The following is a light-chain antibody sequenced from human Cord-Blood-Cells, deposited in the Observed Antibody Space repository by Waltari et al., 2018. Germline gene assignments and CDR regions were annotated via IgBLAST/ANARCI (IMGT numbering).Light chain of an antibody. Sequence: QSALTQPASVSGSPGQSITISCTGTSSDVGGYNYVSWYPQHPGKAPKLMIYEVSNRPLGVSHRVSGSKSCNTASLTISGLQADDEAYYYGSSYTSSSTDVVFGGGTKLTVL. V-gene: IGLV2-14*01. CDR1: SSDVGGYNY. CDR2: EVS. J-gene: IGLJ2*01. CDR3: SSYTSSSTDVV.